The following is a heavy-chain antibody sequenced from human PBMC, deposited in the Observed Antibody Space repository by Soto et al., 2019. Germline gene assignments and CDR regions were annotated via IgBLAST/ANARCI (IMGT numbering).Heavy chain of an antibody. CDR3: AMGGSHYVWFSEF. J-gene: IGHJ4*02. D-gene: IGHD3-10*01. V-gene: IGHV1-69*01. Sequence: QERLVHSGAEVKKPGSSMKISCKASGGLFSSFAISWVRQAPGRGLEWMGGIIPVFGTTNYAQKFQDRVTITADESTNTAYMELSSLRCEDTAIYYCAMGGSHYVWFSEFWGQGALVTVTS. CDR2: IIPVFGTT. CDR1: GGLFSSFA.